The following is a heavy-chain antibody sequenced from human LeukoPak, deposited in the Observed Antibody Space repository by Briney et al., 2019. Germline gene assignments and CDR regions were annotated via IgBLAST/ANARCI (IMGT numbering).Heavy chain of an antibody. CDR3: AKTGYGDYVSIDWFDP. CDR2: ISGSGDKT. D-gene: IGHD4-17*01. J-gene: IGHJ5*02. CDR1: GFTFSSYA. Sequence: GGSLRLSCAASGFTFSSYAMSWVRQAPGKGLEWVSLISGSGDKTYYADSVKGRFTISRDNSKNTLYLQMNSLRAEDTAVYYCAKTGYGDYVSIDWFDPWGQGTLVTVSS. V-gene: IGHV3-23*01.